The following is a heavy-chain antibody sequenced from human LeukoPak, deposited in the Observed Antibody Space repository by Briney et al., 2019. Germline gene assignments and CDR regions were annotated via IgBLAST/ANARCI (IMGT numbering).Heavy chain of an antibody. J-gene: IGHJ4*02. V-gene: IGHV4-39*01. CDR2: IYYSGNT. D-gene: IGHD5-18*01. CDR3: ARHSYGTFDY. CDR1: GDSINTKSYY. Sequence: SETLSLTCTVSGDSINTKSYYWGWIRQPPGKGLEWIGSIYYSGNTYYNPSLKSRVTLSIDTSKNQFSLRLSSVTAAGTAVYYCARHSYGTFDYWGQGTLVTVSS.